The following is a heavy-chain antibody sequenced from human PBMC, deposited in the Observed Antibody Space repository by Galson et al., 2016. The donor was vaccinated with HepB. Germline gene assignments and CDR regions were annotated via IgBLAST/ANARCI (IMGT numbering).Heavy chain of an antibody. CDR2: IKSKIEGATT. J-gene: IGHJ3*01. D-gene: IGHD6-19*01. CDR1: GFTFHTAR. V-gene: IGHV3-15*01. Sequence: SLRLSCAASGFTFHTARMSWVRQAPGKGLEWVGRIKSKIEGATTDYAAPLKGRFSIPRDDSKSTLYLQMNSLNTEDTAVYYCTTPGYSSGWRDAFDVWGQRTVVTVSS. CDR3: TTPGYSSGWRDAFDV.